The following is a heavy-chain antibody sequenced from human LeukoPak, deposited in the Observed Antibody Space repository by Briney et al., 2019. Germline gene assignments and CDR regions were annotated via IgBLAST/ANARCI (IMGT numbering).Heavy chain of an antibody. CDR3: ARAAPVAYFDF. J-gene: IGHJ4*02. CDR2: INHSGST. D-gene: IGHD2-15*01. V-gene: IGHV4-34*01. Sequence: SETLSLTCAVYGGSFSGYYWSWIRQPPGKGLEWIGEINHSGSTNYNPSLKSRVTISVDTSKNQFSLKLSSVTAADTAVYYCARAAPVAYFDFGGQGTLVTVSS. CDR1: GGSFSGYY.